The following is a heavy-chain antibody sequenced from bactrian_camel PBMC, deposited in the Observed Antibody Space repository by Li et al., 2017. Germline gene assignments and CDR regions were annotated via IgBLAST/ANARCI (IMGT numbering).Heavy chain of an antibody. Sequence: HVQLVESGGGSAQVGGSLTLSCLASPYNSSYCMGWFRQAPGKGRDWVANIDSDGFSTYSPSVKGRSTISRDNAKNSLYLALNTLKPEDTAAYYCAADYRRGWSCSVGRQDFNNWGQGTQVTVS. J-gene: IGHJ4*01. D-gene: IGHD1*01. CDR2: IDSDGFST. CDR3: AADYRRGWSCSVGRQDFNN. V-gene: IGHV3S6*01. CDR1: PYNSSYC.